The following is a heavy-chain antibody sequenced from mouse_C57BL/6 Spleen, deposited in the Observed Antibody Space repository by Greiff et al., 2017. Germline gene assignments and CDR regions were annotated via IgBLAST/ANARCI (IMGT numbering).Heavy chain of an antibody. CDR1: GYTFTDYY. CDR3: ARDTVFDY. J-gene: IGHJ2*01. D-gene: IGHD1-1*01. CDR2: INPNNGGT. V-gene: IGHV1-26*01. Sequence: EVQLQQSGPELVKPGASVKISCKASGYTFTDYYMNWVKQSPGKSLEWIGDINPNNGGTSYNQKFKGKATLTVDKSSSTAYMELRSLTSEDSAVYYCARDTVFDYWGQGTTLTVSS.